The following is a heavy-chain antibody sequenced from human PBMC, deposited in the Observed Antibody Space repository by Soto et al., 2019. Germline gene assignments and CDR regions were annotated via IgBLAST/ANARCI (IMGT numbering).Heavy chain of an antibody. CDR2: INHSGTT. CDR1: GGSFSGYS. Sequence: NLSANLSLPCAMYGGSFSGYSWTWLRQPPGKGLEWIGEINHSGTTDYNPALKSRVTMSADTSKNQFSLRMTSVTAADTAVYYCARARFDSWSHIYYGLDVWGQGTTVTVSS. J-gene: IGHJ6*02. CDR3: ARARFDSWSHIYYGLDV. V-gene: IGHV4-34*01. D-gene: IGHD3-3*01.